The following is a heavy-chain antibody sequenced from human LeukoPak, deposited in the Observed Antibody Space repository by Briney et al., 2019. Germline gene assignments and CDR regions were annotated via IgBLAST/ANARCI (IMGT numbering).Heavy chain of an antibody. CDR1: GGSISSYY. Sequence: SETLSLTCSHPGGSISSYYWRCIRQPPGKGLEWIGCIFYSGSTNYNHSLKSRVTISVDTSKNQFSLRLSSVTAADTAVYYCASSPAINYFAYWGQGTLVTVSS. CDR2: IFYSGST. J-gene: IGHJ4*02. CDR3: ASSPAINYFAY. V-gene: IGHV4-59*08. D-gene: IGHD2-2*01.